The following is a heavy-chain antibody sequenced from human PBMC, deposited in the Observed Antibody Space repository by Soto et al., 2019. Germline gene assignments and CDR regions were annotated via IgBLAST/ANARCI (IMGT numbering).Heavy chain of an antibody. CDR3: AREFSHGMDV. CDR1: GGTFSSYA. J-gene: IGHJ6*02. V-gene: IGHV1-69*13. Sequence: SVKVSCKASGGTFSSYAISWVRQAPGRGLEWMGGIIPIFGTANYAQKFQGRVTITADESTSTAYMELSSLRSEDTAVYYRAREFSHGMDVWGQGTTVTVSS. CDR2: IIPIFGTA.